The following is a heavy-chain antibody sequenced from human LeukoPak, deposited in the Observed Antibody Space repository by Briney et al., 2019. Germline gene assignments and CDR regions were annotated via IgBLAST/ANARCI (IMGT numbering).Heavy chain of an antibody. J-gene: IGHJ5*02. Sequence: ASVKVSCKASGYTFTGYYIHWVRQAPGQGLEWMGWINTNTGNPTYAQGFTGRFVFSLDTSVSTAYLQISSLKAEDTAVYYCAREGRGVTNWFDPWGQGTLVTVSS. V-gene: IGHV7-4-1*02. CDR1: GYTFTGYY. CDR3: AREGRGVTNWFDP. D-gene: IGHD3-10*01. CDR2: INTNTGNP.